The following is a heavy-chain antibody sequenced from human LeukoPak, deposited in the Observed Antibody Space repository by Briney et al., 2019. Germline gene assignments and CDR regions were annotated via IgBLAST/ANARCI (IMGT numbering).Heavy chain of an antibody. CDR2: INHSGST. CDR3: ASSSSPSDAAFDI. D-gene: IGHD6-13*01. J-gene: IGHJ3*02. CDR1: GGSFSGYY. V-gene: IGHV4-34*01. Sequence: PSETLSLTCAVYGGSFSGYYWSWIRQPPGKGLEWIGEINHSGSTNYNPSLKSRVTISVDTSKNQFSLKLSSVTAADTAVYYCASSSSPSDAAFDIWGQGTMVTVSS.